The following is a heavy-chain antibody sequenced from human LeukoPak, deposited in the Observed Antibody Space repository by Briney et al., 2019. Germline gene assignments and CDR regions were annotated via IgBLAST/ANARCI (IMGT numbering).Heavy chain of an antibody. Sequence: SETLSLTCAVYGGSFSGYYWSWIRQPPGKGLEWIREINHSGSTNYNPSLKSRVTISVDTSKNQFSLKLSSVTAADTAVYYCARGGGDYSYFDYWGQGTLVTVSS. D-gene: IGHD4-17*01. CDR3: ARGGGDYSYFDY. CDR2: INHSGST. V-gene: IGHV4-34*01. J-gene: IGHJ4*02. CDR1: GGSFSGYY.